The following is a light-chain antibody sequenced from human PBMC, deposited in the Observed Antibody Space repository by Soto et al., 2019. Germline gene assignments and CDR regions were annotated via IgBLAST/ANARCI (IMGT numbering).Light chain of an antibody. CDR1: QSIGSY. J-gene: IGKJ5*01. Sequence: EIVLTQSPATLSLSPGERATLSCRASQSIGSYLAWYQQKAGQAPRLLIHEASNRATGIPARFSGDGSGTEFTLTISSLEPEDFAIYYCQQRNYWPITFGQGTRLEIK. CDR2: EAS. V-gene: IGKV3-11*01. CDR3: QQRNYWPIT.